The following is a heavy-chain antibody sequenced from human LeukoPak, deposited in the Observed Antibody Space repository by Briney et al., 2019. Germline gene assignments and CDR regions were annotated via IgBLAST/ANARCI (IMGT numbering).Heavy chain of an antibody. J-gene: IGHJ4*02. Sequence: SQTLSLTCAVSGGSISSGGYSWSWIRQPPGKGLEWIGYIYHSGSTYYNPSLKSRVTISVDRSKNQFSLKLSSVTAADTAVYYCARTNLYSNYEVHFDYWGQGTLVTVSS. D-gene: IGHD4-11*01. CDR2: IYHSGST. CDR3: ARTNLYSNYEVHFDY. V-gene: IGHV4-30-2*01. CDR1: GGSISSGGYS.